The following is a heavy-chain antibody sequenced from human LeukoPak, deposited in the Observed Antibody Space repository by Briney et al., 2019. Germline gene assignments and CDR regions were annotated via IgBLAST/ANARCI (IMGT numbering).Heavy chain of an antibody. D-gene: IGHD6-13*01. V-gene: IGHV4-59*12. CDR1: GGSISNYF. J-gene: IGHJ4*02. CDR2: IYYSGST. CDR3: ARSLGIAADY. Sequence: PSETLSLTCTVSGGSISNYFWSWIRQPPGKGLEWIGSIYYSGSTYYNPSLKSRVTISVDTSKNQFSLKLSSVTAADTAVYYCARSLGIAADYWGQGTLVTVSS.